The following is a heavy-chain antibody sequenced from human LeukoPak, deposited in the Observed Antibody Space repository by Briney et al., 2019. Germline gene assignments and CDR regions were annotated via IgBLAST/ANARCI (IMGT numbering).Heavy chain of an antibody. CDR3: AREIFMDV. D-gene: IGHD3-3*01. Sequence: PGGSLRLSCAASGFTSSSHWMSWVRQAPGKGLEWVANIKEDGTDKYYVDSVKGRFTISRDDAKTSLYLQMNSLRAEDTAVYYCAREIFMDVWGQGTTVTVSS. V-gene: IGHV3-7*05. CDR1: GFTSSSHW. J-gene: IGHJ6*02. CDR2: IKEDGTDK.